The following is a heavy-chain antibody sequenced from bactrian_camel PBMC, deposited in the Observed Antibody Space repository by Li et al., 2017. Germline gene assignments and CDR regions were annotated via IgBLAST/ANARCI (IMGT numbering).Heavy chain of an antibody. Sequence: QVQLVESGGGSVQAGGSLRLSCAGSGYIYCSCTRYDIQWYRQPPGKEREFVATIDKDGGTSYANPVKDRFTISRDNTNDAVYLQMNSLKPEDTAMYYCKAERTSSSEICPSSVWGRGTQVTVS. V-gene: IGHV3S53*01. J-gene: IGHJ4*01. CDR3: KAERTSSSEICPSSV. CDR1: GYIYCSCTRYD. CDR2: IDKDGGT.